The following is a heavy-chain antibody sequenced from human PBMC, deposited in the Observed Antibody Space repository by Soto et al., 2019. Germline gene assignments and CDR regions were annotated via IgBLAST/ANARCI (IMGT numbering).Heavy chain of an antibody. D-gene: IGHD2-2*01. V-gene: IGHV4-30-2*01. J-gene: IGHJ4*02. CDR3: AGVPDY. CDR1: GGSISSGGYS. Sequence: QLQLQESGSGLVKPSQTLSLTCAVSGGSISSGGYSWSWIRQPPGKGLEWIGYMYHSGSSYYNPSLNSRVTISIDRSKNQFSLKLSSVTAADTVVYYCAGVPDYWGQGILVTVSS. CDR2: MYHSGSS.